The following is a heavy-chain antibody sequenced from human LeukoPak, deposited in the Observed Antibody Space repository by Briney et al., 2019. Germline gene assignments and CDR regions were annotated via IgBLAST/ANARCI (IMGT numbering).Heavy chain of an antibody. D-gene: IGHD3-22*01. CDR2: IRYDGSTK. CDR1: GFTFYNYD. Sequence: PGGSLRLSCEASGFTFYNYDIHWVRQAPGKVLEWVAVIRYDGSTKYYADSVKGRFTISRDNSKSTLSLQMNSLRAEDTAVYYCAREGYYYDSSGYQYYFDNRGQGTLVTVSS. V-gene: IGHV3-33*01. J-gene: IGHJ4*02. CDR3: AREGYYYDSSGYQYYFDN.